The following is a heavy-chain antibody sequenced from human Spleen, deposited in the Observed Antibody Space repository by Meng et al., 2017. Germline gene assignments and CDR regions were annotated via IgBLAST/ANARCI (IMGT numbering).Heavy chain of an antibody. Sequence: SETLSLTCTVSGGSISSYYWSWIRQPPGKGLEWIGHIYYSGSTNYNPSLKSRVTISVDTSKNQFSLKLSSVTAADTAVYYCAGVYSYGSGYNPHYYYYGMDVWGQGTTVTVSS. CDR3: AGVYSYGSGYNPHYYYYGMDV. D-gene: IGHD3-10*01. CDR2: IYYSGST. V-gene: IGHV4-59*01. J-gene: IGHJ6*02. CDR1: GGSISSYY.